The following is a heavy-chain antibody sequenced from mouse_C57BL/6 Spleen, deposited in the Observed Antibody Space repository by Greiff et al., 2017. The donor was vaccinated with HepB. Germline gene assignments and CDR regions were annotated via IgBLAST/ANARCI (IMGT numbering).Heavy chain of an antibody. CDR2: IYPGDGDT. J-gene: IGHJ3*01. CDR3: ARGDYGTLFAY. D-gene: IGHD1-1*01. Sequence: QVHVKQSGPELVKPGASVKISCKASGYAFSSSWMNWVKQRPGKGLEWIGRIYPGDGDTNYNGKFKGKATLTADKSSSTAYMQLSSLTSEDSAVYFCARGDYGTLFAYWGQGTLVTVSA. V-gene: IGHV1-82*01. CDR1: GYAFSSSW.